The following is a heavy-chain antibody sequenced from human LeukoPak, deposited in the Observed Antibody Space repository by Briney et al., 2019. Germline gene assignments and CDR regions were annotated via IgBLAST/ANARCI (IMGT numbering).Heavy chain of an antibody. J-gene: IGHJ4*02. CDR3: ARPRGYDYDC. D-gene: IGHD5-12*01. CDR2: INHSGST. V-gene: IGHV4-34*01. Sequence: SETLSLTCAVYGGSFSGYYWSWIRQPPGKGLEWIGEINHSGSTNYNPSLKSRVTISVGTSKNQFSLKLSSVTAADTAVYYCARPRGYDYDCWGQGTLVTVSS. CDR1: GGSFSGYY.